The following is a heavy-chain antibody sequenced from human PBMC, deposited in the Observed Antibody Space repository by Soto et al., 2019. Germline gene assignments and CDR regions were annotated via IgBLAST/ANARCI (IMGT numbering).Heavy chain of an antibody. CDR2: INHSGST. Sequence: QVQLQQWGAGLLKPSETLSLTCAVYGGSFSGYYWSWIRQPPGKGLEWIGEINHSGSTNYNPSLTSRVTIPVATSKNKFSLKLSSVTAADTAVYYCSRGRIAARPTFDHWGQGTLVTVSS. CDR1: GGSFSGYY. V-gene: IGHV4-34*01. CDR3: SRGRIAARPTFDH. J-gene: IGHJ4*02. D-gene: IGHD6-6*01.